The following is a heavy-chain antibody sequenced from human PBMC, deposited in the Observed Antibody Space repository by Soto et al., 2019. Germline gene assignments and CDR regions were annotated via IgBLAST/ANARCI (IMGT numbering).Heavy chain of an antibody. CDR3: AREGSNYVRWYYYYYGMDV. J-gene: IGHJ6*02. D-gene: IGHD4-4*01. CDR2: ISAYNGNT. CDR1: GYTFTSYG. V-gene: IGHV1-18*01. Sequence: ASVKVSCKASGYTFTSYGISWVRQAPGQGLEWMGWISAYNGNTNYAQKLQGGVTMTTDTSTSTAYMELRSLRSDDTAVYYCAREGSNYVRWYYYYYGMDVWGQGTTVTVS.